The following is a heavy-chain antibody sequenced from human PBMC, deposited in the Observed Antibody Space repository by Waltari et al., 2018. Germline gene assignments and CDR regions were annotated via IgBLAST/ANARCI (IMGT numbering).Heavy chain of an antibody. J-gene: IGHJ3*02. CDR2: ISRATDAT. Sequence: EVQLLESGGGLVQPGGSLRLSCGAAAFSLGSHEMHWVRQAPGKGLEWISYISRATDATYYADAVRGRFIMSRDNTKNSLYLQMKSLSAEDTALYYCARSTHYPRSGFAIDIWGKGATVTVPS. CDR3: ARSTHYPRSGFAIDI. V-gene: IGHV3-48*03. CDR1: AFSLGSHE. D-gene: IGHD6-19*01.